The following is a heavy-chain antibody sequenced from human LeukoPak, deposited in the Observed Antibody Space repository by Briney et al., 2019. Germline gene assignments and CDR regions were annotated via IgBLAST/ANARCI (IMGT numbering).Heavy chain of an antibody. Sequence: GGSLRLSCAASGFTFSSYGMHWVRQAPGKGLEWVAVISYDGSNKYYADSVKGRFTISRDNSKNTLCLQMNSLRAEDTAVYYCAKEGGVYGTPYYMDVWGKGTTVTVSS. CDR2: ISYDGSNK. D-gene: IGHD2-8*01. CDR1: GFTFSSYG. V-gene: IGHV3-30*18. J-gene: IGHJ6*03. CDR3: AKEGGVYGTPYYMDV.